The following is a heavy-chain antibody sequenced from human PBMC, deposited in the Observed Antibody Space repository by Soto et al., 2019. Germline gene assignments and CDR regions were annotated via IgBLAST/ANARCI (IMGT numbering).Heavy chain of an antibody. Sequence: EVQLVESGGDVVQPGGSLRLSCAASGFTVSTSWMHWVRQAPGKGLVWVSHIDTVETITTYADSVKGRFAISRDNAKNTLYLQMTSVRADDTAVYYCVRSHCAGGDCFGGFDPWGQGTLVTVSS. V-gene: IGHV3-74*01. CDR1: GFTVSTSW. CDR2: IDTVETIT. D-gene: IGHD2-21*01. J-gene: IGHJ5*02. CDR3: VRSHCAGGDCFGGFDP.